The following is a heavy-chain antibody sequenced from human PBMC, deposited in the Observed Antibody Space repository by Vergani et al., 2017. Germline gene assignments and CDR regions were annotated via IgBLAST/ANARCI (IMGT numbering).Heavy chain of an antibody. V-gene: IGHV1-2*02. CDR2: INPNSGGT. J-gene: IGHJ4*02. CDR1: GYTFTGHY. CDR3: ARGQWLTTLSFDY. Sequence: QVLLVQFGAEVKKPGASVKVSCKASGYTFTGHYMHWVGQAPGQGLEWMGWINPNSGGTNYAQKFQGRVTMTRDTSISTAYMELSRLRSDDTAVYYCARGQWLTTLSFDYWGQGTLVTVSS. D-gene: IGHD6-19*01.